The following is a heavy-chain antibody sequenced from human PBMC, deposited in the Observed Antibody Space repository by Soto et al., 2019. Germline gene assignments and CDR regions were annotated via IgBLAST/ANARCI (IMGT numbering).Heavy chain of an antibody. CDR1: GGSISSSSYY. CDR2: IYYSGST. D-gene: IGHD5-18*01. CDR3: ARVDTAMVGVDY. J-gene: IGHJ4*02. Sequence: PSETLSLTCTVSGGSISSSSYYWGWIRQPPGKGLEWIGSIYYSGSTYYNPSLKSRVTISVDTSKNQFSLKLSSVTAADTAVYYGARVDTAMVGVDYWGQGNLVTVSS. V-gene: IGHV4-39*01.